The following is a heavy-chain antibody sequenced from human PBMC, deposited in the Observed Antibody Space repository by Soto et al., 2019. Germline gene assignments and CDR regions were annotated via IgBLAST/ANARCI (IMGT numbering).Heavy chain of an antibody. CDR1: GYTLTELS. J-gene: IGHJ4*02. V-gene: IGHV1-24*01. D-gene: IGHD3-22*01. CDR2: FDPEDGET. CDR3: ATEGYYYDSSGYYFRDY. Sequence: GASVKVSCKVSGYTLTELSMHWVRQAPGKGLEWMGGFDPEDGETIYAQKFQGRVTMTEDTSTDTAYVELSSLRSEDTAVYYCATEGYYYDSSGYYFRDYWGQGTLVTVSS.